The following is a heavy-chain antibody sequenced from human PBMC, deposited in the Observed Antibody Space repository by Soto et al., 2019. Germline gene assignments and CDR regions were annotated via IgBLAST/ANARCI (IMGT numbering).Heavy chain of an antibody. Sequence: SETLSLTCAVYGGSFSGYYWSWIRQPPGKGLEWIGEINHSGSTNYNPSLKSRVTISVDTSKNQFSLKLSSVTAADTAVYYCARGGCSGGSCHRPYYYYYYYYMDVWGKGTMVTGSS. D-gene: IGHD2-15*01. CDR2: INHSGST. CDR1: GGSFSGYY. J-gene: IGHJ6*03. V-gene: IGHV4-34*01. CDR3: ARGGCSGGSCHRPYYYYYYYYMDV.